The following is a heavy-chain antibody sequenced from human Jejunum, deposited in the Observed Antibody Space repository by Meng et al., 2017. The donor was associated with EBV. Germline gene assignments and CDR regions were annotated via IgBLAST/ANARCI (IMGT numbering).Heavy chain of an antibody. J-gene: IGHJ4*02. Sequence: EKQLVESGGGLVQPGGSVRLSCAASGFTFSSYWMHWVRQAPGKGLEWIGRIKSKGSGGTTDYAAPVKGRFIISRDDSKNTLYLQMNSLKTEDTAVYYCGWDDQRYFDYWGQGTLVTVSS. CDR2: IKSKGSGGTT. CDR3: GWDDQRYFDY. CDR1: GFTFSSYW. V-gene: IGHV3-15*01. D-gene: IGHD6-19*01.